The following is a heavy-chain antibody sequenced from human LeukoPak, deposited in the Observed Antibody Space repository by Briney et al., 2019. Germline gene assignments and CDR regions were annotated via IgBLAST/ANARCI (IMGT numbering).Heavy chain of an antibody. CDR3: ARDLYYYGSGSPPVFDY. D-gene: IGHD3-10*01. V-gene: IGHV3-30*04. CDR1: GFTFSSYA. CDR2: ISYDGSNK. J-gene: IGHJ4*02. Sequence: GGSLRLSCAASGFTFSSYAMHWVRQAPGKGLEWVAVISYDGSNKYYADSVKGRFTISRDNSKNTLYLQMNSLRAEDTAVYYCARDLYYYGSGSPPVFDYWAREPWSPSPQ.